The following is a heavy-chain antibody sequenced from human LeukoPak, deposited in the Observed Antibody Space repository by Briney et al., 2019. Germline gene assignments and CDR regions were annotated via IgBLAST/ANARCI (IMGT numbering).Heavy chain of an antibody. CDR1: GYTFTGYY. Sequence: ASVKVSCTASGYTFTGYYMHWVRQAPGQGLEYMGWINPNSGGTNYAQKFQGRVTMTRNTSISTAYMELSRLRSDDTAVYYCARARIAAVGRWFDPWGQGTLVTVSS. J-gene: IGHJ5*02. D-gene: IGHD6-13*01. CDR2: INPNSGGT. CDR3: ARARIAAVGRWFDP. V-gene: IGHV1-2*02.